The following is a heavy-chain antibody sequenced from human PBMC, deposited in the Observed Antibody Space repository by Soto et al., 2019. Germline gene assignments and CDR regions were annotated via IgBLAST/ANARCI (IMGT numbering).Heavy chain of an antibody. D-gene: IGHD3-10*01. V-gene: IGHV1-46*01. CDR3: ARARGMVLSFYGMDV. Sequence: ASVKVSCKASGYTFTSYYMHWVRQAPGQGLEWMGIINPSGGSTSYAQKFQGRVTMTRDTSTSTVYMELSSLRSEDTAVYYCARARGMVLSFYGMDVWGQGTRVTVSS. J-gene: IGHJ6*02. CDR2: INPSGGST. CDR1: GYTFTSYY.